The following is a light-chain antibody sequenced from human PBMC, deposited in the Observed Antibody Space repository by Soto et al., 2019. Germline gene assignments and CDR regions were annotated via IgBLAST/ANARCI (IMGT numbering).Light chain of an antibody. CDR1: SSDVGGFDY. J-gene: IGLJ3*02. CDR2: DVT. V-gene: IGLV2-14*03. CDR3: TSYSDGATLLV. Sequence: ALTQPASVSGSPGQSITISCTGTSSDVGGFDYVSWFQHYPGKAPKLIIFDVTNRPSGISHRFSGSKSGNTASLTISGLLTEDEADYYCTSYSDGATLLVFGGGTKLPVL.